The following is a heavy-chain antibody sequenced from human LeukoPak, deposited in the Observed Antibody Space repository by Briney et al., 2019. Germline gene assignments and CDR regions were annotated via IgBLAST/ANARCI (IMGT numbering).Heavy chain of an antibody. CDR1: GFTFSSYW. CDR2: ISSDGSST. CDR3: ARGRPHGDDY. Sequence: GGSLRLSCAASGFTFSSYWMNWVRQAPGKGLVWVSRISSDGSSTTYADSVKGRFSISRDNAKNTLYLQMNSLRVEDTAVYYCARGRPHGDDYWGQGTLVTVSS. V-gene: IGHV3-74*01. D-gene: IGHD2-21*01. J-gene: IGHJ4*02.